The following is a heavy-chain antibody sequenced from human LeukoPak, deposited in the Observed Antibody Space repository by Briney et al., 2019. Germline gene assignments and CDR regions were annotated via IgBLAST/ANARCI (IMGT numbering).Heavy chain of an antibody. Sequence: SETLSLTCAVSGDSISGFYWGWTRQPPGKGLEWIGFIYYSGSANYNPSLKSRVTMSVDMSKNHFSLKLTSVTAADTAFYYCARDRDSSGWFDYWGQGALVTVSS. J-gene: IGHJ4*02. D-gene: IGHD6-19*01. CDR1: GDSISGFY. V-gene: IGHV4-59*01. CDR3: ARDRDSSGWFDY. CDR2: IYYSGSA.